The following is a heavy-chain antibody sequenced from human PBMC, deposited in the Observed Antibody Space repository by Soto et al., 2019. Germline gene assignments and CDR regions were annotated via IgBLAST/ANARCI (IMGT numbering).Heavy chain of an antibody. Sequence: QVQLVQSGGEVKKPGASVTVSCKASGYTFINYHITWVRQAPGQGLEWMAWINTYNGMTDYAQRFQGRVTMTIDTSTSTAYMELRNLGSDDTALYFCAKSPRGEMATDWGQGTLVTVSS. D-gene: IGHD5-12*01. J-gene: IGHJ4*02. V-gene: IGHV1-18*01. CDR1: GYTFINYH. CDR3: AKSPRGEMATD. CDR2: INTYNGMT.